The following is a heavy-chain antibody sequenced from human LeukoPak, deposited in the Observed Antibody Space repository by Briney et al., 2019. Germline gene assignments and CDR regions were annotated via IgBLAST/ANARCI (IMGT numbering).Heavy chain of an antibody. CDR2: IGIAGDT. D-gene: IGHD5/OR15-5a*01. V-gene: IGHV3-13*01. Sequence: GGSLRLSCAASGFTLSSYDMHWVRQAPGRGLEWVSAIGIAGDTYYPDSVKGRFTISRENAKNSMYPQMNSLKDGDTAVYYCKRGGTQVSGIDAFDIWGQGTMVTVPS. CDR3: KRGGTQVSGIDAFDI. J-gene: IGHJ3*02. CDR1: GFTLSSYD.